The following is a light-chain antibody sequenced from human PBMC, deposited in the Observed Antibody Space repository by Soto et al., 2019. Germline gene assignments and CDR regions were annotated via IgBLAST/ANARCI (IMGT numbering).Light chain of an antibody. CDR2: ANN. CDR3: HSYDSSLSGVV. V-gene: IGLV1-40*01. CDR1: RSNIGAGFD. J-gene: IGLJ2*01. Sequence: QLVLTQPPSVSGAPGQRVTISCTGSRSNIGAGFDVHWYQHLPGTAPRLLIYANNNRPSGVPDRFSGSMSGSSASLAITGLRPEDEADYYCHSYDSSLSGVVFGGGTKVTVL.